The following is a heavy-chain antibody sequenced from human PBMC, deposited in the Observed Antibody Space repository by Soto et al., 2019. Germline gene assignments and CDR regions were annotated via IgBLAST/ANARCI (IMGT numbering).Heavy chain of an antibody. CDR3: ARKRYSSGWDGFDY. CDR1: GFTFSSYA. CDR2: ISYDGSNK. V-gene: IGHV3-30-3*01. Sequence: QVQLVESGGGVVQPGRSLRLSCAASGFTFSSYAMHWVRQAPGKGLEWVAVISYDGSNKYYADSVKGRFTISRDNSKNTLYLQMNSLRAEDTAVYYCARKRYSSGWDGFDYWGQGPLVTVSS. D-gene: IGHD6-19*01. J-gene: IGHJ4*02.